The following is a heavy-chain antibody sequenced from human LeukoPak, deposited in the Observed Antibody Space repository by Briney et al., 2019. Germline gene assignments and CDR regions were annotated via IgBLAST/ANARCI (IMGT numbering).Heavy chain of an antibody. Sequence: SETLSLTCTVSGGSISSYYWSWIRQPPGKGLEWIGYIYTSGSTNYNPSLKSRVTISVDTSKNQFSLKLSSVTAADTAVYYCARHSSGYYSWFDPWGQGTLVTVSS. CDR3: ARHSSGYYSWFDP. V-gene: IGHV4-4*09. CDR1: GGSISSYY. J-gene: IGHJ5*02. CDR2: IYTSGST. D-gene: IGHD3-22*01.